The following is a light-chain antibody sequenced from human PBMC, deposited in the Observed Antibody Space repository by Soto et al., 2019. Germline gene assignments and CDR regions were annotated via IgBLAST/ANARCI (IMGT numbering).Light chain of an antibody. J-gene: IGLJ1*01. CDR2: DAF. Sequence: QSALSQPASVSGSPGQSIAISCTGTSSDAGSYNLVSWYQQHPGKAPKLMIYDAFRRPSGVSDRFSGSRSGNTASLTISGLQSEDEADYYCCAYAGSNTYVFGTGTKLTVL. CDR3: CAYAGSNTYV. V-gene: IGLV2-23*01. CDR1: SSDAGSYNL.